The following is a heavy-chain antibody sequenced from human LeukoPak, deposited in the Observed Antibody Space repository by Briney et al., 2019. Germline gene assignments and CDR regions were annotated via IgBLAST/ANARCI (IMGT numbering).Heavy chain of an antibody. CDR1: GYTFIAYY. D-gene: IGHD2-2*01. Sequence: ASVKVSCKASGYTFIAYYMHWVRQAPGQGLEWMGWINPNSGGTNYAQKFQGRVTMTRDTSISTVYMELSRLRSDDAAVYYCARDSCSSTSCLSIDDYWGQGTLVTVSS. CDR3: ARDSCSSTSCLSIDDY. V-gene: IGHV1-2*02. CDR2: INPNSGGT. J-gene: IGHJ4*02.